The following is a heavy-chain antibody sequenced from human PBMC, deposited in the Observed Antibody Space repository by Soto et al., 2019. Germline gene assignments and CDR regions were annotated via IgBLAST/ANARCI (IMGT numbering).Heavy chain of an antibody. D-gene: IGHD2-15*01. CDR2: ISGSGGST. CDR1: GFTFSSYA. Sequence: GSLRLSCAASGFTFSSYAMSWVRQAPGKGLEWVSAISGSGGSTYYADSVKGRFTISRDNSKNTLYLQMNSLRAEDTAVYYCAKDRGYCSGGSCYRAKRYYFDYWGQGTLVTVSS. J-gene: IGHJ4*02. CDR3: AKDRGYCSGGSCYRAKRYYFDY. V-gene: IGHV3-23*01.